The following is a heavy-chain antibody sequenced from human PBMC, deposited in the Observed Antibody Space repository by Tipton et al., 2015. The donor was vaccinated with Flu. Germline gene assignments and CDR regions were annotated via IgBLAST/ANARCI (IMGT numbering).Heavy chain of an antibody. CDR3: ARGPLTDGSGARRSFGI. J-gene: IGHJ3*02. CDR2: INHSGST. D-gene: IGHD3-10*01. Sequence: TLSLTCAVYGGSFSGYYWIWIRQPPGKGLEWIGEINHSGSTNYNPSLKSRVTISVDTSKNQFSLKLSSVTAADTAVYYCARGPLTDGSGARRSFGIWGQGRMITVSS. V-gene: IGHV4-34*01. CDR1: GGSFSGYY.